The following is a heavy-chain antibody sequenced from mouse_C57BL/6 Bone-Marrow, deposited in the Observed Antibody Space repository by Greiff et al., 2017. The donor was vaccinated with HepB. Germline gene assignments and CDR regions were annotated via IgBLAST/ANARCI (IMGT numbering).Heavy chain of an antibody. D-gene: IGHD2-10*01. CDR1: GYTFTSYD. V-gene: IGHV1-85*01. CDR2: IYPRDGST. CDR3: ARRSPTRGFAY. Sequence: QVQLQQSGPELVKPGASVKLSCKASGYTFTSYDINWVKQRPGQGLEWIGWIYPRDGSTKYNEKFKGKATLTVDTSSSTAYMELHRLTSEDSAVYFCARRSPTRGFAYWGQGTLVTVSA. J-gene: IGHJ3*01.